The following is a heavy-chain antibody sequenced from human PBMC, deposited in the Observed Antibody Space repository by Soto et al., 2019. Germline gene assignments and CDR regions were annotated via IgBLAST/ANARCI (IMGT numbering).Heavy chain of an antibody. Sequence: EVQLLESGGGLVQPGGSLRLSCAASGFTFSSYAMSWVRQAPGKGLEWVSAISGSGGSTYYADSVKGRFTISRDNSKNTLYLQMNSLRAEDTAVYYCAKDQELLWFGELTLFYYYMDVWGKGTTVTVSS. D-gene: IGHD3-10*01. CDR1: GFTFSSYA. V-gene: IGHV3-23*01. CDR2: ISGSGGST. J-gene: IGHJ6*03. CDR3: AKDQELLWFGELTLFYYYMDV.